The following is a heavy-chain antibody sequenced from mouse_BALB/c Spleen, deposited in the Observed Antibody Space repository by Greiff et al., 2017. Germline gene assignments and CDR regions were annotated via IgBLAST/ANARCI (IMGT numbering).Heavy chain of an antibody. CDR1: GYTFTDYN. D-gene: IGHD2-14*01. Sequence: EVKLQESGPELVKPGASVKISCKASGYTFTDYNMHWVKQSHGKSLEWIGYIYPYNGGTGYNQKFKSKATLTVDNSSSTAYMELRSLTSEDSAVYYCARSDRYFAYWGQGTLVTVSA. V-gene: IGHV1S29*02. J-gene: IGHJ3*01. CDR3: ARSDRYFAY. CDR2: IYPYNGGT.